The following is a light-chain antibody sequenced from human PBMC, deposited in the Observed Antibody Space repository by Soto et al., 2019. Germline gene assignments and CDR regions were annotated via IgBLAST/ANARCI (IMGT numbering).Light chain of an antibody. J-gene: IGKJ2*01. CDR2: GAS. CDR3: EQYGGSPRT. V-gene: IGKV3-20*01. CDR1: QSVSSNY. Sequence: EIVLTQAPGTLSLSPEEGATLSCRASQSVSSNYLAWYQQKPGQPPRLLIYGASRRATGIPDRFSGSGAGTDFTLTISRLEPEDFAVYYCEQYGGSPRTFGQGAKLEIK.